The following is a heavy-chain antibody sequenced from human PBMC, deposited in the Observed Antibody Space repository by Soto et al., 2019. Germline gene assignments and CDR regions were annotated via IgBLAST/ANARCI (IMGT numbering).Heavy chain of an antibody. D-gene: IGHD3-3*01. Sequence: EVQLVESGGGLVQPGKSLRLSCAASGFTFSRYEMTWVRQAPGKGLEWISYISSTGTTIYYADAVKGRFTISRDNAKNSLFLQMNSLRAEDTGVYYCVREEGFSEHGLDVWGQGTTVIVSS. V-gene: IGHV3-48*03. CDR3: VREEGFSEHGLDV. J-gene: IGHJ6*02. CDR2: ISSTGTTI. CDR1: GFTFSRYE.